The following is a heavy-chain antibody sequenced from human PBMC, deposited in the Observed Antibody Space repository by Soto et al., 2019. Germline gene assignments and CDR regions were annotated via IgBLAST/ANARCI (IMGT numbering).Heavy chain of an antibody. Sequence: QVQLQESGPGLVEPSETLSLTCIVSGASVTTFSWNWIRQSAGKGLEWIGLIYTAGSTSYIPSINSRITLLLDTSKKQLSLHLKFVTAADTAVYFCARDQSGAADVWGQGTMVTVA. CDR2: IYTAGST. CDR1: GASVTTFS. V-gene: IGHV4-4*07. D-gene: IGHD7-27*01. CDR3: ARDQSGAADV. J-gene: IGHJ3*01.